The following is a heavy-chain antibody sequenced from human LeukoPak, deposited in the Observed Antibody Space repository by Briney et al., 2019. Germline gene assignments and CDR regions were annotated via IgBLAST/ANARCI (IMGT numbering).Heavy chain of an antibody. CDR3: AKESAAPPYYFDY. V-gene: IGHV3-30*02. CDR2: IRYDGSNK. CDR1: GFTFSSYG. Sequence: GGSLRLSWAASGFTFSSYGMHWVRQAPGKGLEWVAFIRYDGSNKYYADSVKGRFTISRDNSKNTLYLQMNSLRAEDTAVYYCAKESAAPPYYFDYWGQGTLVTVSS. J-gene: IGHJ4*02. D-gene: IGHD2-15*01.